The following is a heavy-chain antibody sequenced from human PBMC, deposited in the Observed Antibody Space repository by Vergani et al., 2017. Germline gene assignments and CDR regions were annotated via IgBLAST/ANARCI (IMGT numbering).Heavy chain of an antibody. CDR3: ARDGIMISFGGVIVNPYYFDY. V-gene: IGHV3-21*01. D-gene: IGHD3-16*02. CDR1: GFTFSSYS. Sequence: EVQLVESGGGLVKPGGSLRLSCAASGFTFSSYSMNWVRQAPGKGLEWVSSISSSSSYIYYADSVKGRFTISRDNAKYSLYLQMNSLRAEDTDVYYCARDGIMISFGGVIVNPYYFDYWGQGTLVTVSS. CDR2: ISSSSSYI. J-gene: IGHJ4*02.